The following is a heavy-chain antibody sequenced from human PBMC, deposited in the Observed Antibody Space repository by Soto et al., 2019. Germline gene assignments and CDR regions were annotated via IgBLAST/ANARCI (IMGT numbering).Heavy chain of an antibody. CDR3: ARSLETGLDY. CDR1: GASISSGGYY. J-gene: IGHJ4*02. D-gene: IGHD3-9*01. Sequence: QVQLQESGPGLVKPSQTLSLTCTVSGASISSGGYYWSWIRQHPGKGLEWIGYIYYSGSTYYNPSLKSRVTKSVDTTKNQYSLKLSSVTAADTAVYNCARSLETGLDYWGQGTLVTVSS. CDR2: IYYSGST. V-gene: IGHV4-31*03.